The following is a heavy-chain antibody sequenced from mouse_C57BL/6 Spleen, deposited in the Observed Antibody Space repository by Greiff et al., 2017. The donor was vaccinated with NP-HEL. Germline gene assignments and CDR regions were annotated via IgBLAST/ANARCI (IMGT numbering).Heavy chain of an antibody. Sequence: VHLVESGAELVRPGTSVKVSCKASGYAFTNYLIEWVKQRPGQGLEWIGVINPGSGGTNYNEKFKGKATLTADKSSSTAYMQLSSLTSEDSAVYFCASRDSSGGYWGQGTTLTVSS. D-gene: IGHD3-2*02. J-gene: IGHJ2*01. V-gene: IGHV1-54*01. CDR1: GYAFTNYL. CDR2: INPGSGGT. CDR3: ASRDSSGGY.